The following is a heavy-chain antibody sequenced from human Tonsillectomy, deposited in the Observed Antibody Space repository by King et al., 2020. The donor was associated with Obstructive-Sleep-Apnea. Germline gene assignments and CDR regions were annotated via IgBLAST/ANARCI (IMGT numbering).Heavy chain of an antibody. CDR2: INTHTGNP. J-gene: IGHJ4*02. CDR3: ARGYCGGASCSNFDY. CDR1: GYTFTSYA. Sequence: VQLVQSGSELKKPGASVKVSCKASGYTFTSYAMNWVRQAPGQGLEWMGLINTHTGNPTYAQDFTRRVVFSLDTSVSTACLQISGLKTEDTAVYYCARGYCGGASCSNFDYWGQGTLVTVSS. D-gene: IGHD2-15*01. V-gene: IGHV7-4-1*02.